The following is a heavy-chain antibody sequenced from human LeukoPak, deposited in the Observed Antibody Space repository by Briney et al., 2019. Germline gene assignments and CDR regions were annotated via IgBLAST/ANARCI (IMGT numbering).Heavy chain of an antibody. J-gene: IGHJ6*03. Sequence: GGSLRLSCAASGFTFSTYWMNWVRQAPGKGLEWVASINQDGSEKYYVDSVKGRFTISRDNAKNSLFLQMNSLRAEDTAVYYCARVVISMVRGGGLWGERNHYYYMDVWGKGTTVTVSS. CDR1: GFTFSTYW. V-gene: IGHV3-7*01. D-gene: IGHD3-10*01. CDR2: INQDGSEK. CDR3: ARVVISMVRGGGLWGERNHYYYMDV.